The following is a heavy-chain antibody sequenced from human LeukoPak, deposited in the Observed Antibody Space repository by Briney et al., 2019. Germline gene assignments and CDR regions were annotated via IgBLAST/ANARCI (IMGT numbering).Heavy chain of an antibody. J-gene: IGHJ4*02. V-gene: IGHV3-30*18. CDR3: AKGLDDFWSGPLDY. Sequence: SGGSPRLSCAASGFTFSSYGMHWVRQAPGKGLEWVAVISYDGSNKYYADSVKGRFTISRDNSKNTLYLQMNSLRAEDTAVYYCAKGLDDFWSGPLDYWGQGTLVTVSS. CDR1: GFTFSSYG. CDR2: ISYDGSNK. D-gene: IGHD3-3*01.